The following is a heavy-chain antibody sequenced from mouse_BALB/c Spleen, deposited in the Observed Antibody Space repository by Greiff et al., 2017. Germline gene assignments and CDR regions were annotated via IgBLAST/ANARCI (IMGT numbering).Heavy chain of an antibody. Sequence: EVQLQQSGPGLVKPSQSLSLTCTVTGYSITSDYAWNWIRQIPGNKLEWMGYISYSGSTSYNPSLKSRISITRDTSKNQFFLQLNSVTTEDTATYYCARDGYFDYWGQGTTLTVSS. CDR1: GYSITSDYA. V-gene: IGHV3-2*02. CDR3: ARDGYFDY. CDR2: ISYSGST. J-gene: IGHJ2*01.